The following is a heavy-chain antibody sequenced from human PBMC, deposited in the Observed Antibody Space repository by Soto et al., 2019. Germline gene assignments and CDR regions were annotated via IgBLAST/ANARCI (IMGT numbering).Heavy chain of an antibody. Sequence: EVQLVESGGDLVQPGGSLSLSCVASGFTFSNYWMNWVRQAPGMGLEWVAGIKEDASEINYVDSVKGRFSISRDNAKNSLFLQLNSLRAEDTAVYYCATAIEAPFNNYDYWGQGTLVTVSS. CDR3: ATAIEAPFNNYDY. V-gene: IGHV3-7*01. CDR1: GFTFSNYW. CDR2: IKEDASEI. J-gene: IGHJ4*02.